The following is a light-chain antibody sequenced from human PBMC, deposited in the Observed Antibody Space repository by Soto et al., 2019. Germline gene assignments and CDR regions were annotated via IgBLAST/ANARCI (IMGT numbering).Light chain of an antibody. J-gene: IGLJ2*01. CDR3: GTWDSGLSPVV. CDR1: SSNFASDF. CDR2: DTN. V-gene: IGLV1-51*01. Sequence: QSVLTQPPSVSAAPGQKVTISCSAGSSNFASDFVAWYQQLPGAAPRLLIYDTNKRPSGIPDRFSGSKSGTSATLDITGLQTGDEADYYCGTWDSGLSPVVSGGGTKVTVL.